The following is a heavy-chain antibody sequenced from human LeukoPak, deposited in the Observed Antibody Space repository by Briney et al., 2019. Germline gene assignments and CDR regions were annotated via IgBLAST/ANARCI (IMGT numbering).Heavy chain of an antibody. Sequence: GGSLRHSCAASGFTFSSYSMIWVRQAPGKGLEWVSSITKSRTYIYYADSLKGRFTIPRDNAKNSLYLQMNSLSADDTAVYDCARAAPGNGYFDYWGQGTLVTVSS. CDR1: GFTFSSYS. CDR3: ARAAPGNGYFDY. J-gene: IGHJ4*02. CDR2: ITKSRTYI. D-gene: IGHD6-13*01. V-gene: IGHV3-21*01.